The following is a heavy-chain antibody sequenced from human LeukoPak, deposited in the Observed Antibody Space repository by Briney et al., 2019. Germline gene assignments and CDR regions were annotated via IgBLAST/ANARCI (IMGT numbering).Heavy chain of an antibody. CDR1: GFTFSSYG. V-gene: IGHV3-30*18. CDR2: ISYDGSNK. J-gene: IGHJ3*02. CDR3: AKVSAFDI. Sequence: AGRSLRLSCAASGFTFSSYGMHWVRQAPGKGLEWVAVISYDGSNKYYADSVKGRFTISRDNSKNTLYLQMNSLRAEDTAVYYCAKVSAFDIWGQGTMVTVSS.